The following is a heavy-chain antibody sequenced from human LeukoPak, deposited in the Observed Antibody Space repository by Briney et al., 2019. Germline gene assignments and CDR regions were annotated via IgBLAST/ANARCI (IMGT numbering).Heavy chain of an antibody. J-gene: IGHJ5*02. CDR3: ATDLFAGTTGWFDP. CDR1: GFTFASYA. V-gene: IGHV3-23*01. Sequence: GGSPRLSCAASGFTFASYAMSWVRQAPGKGLEWVSSISASGGPTYYADSVKGRFTISRDNSKNTLYLQMNTLRAEDTAVYYCATDLFAGTTGWFDPWGQGTLVTVSS. D-gene: IGHD1-1*01. CDR2: ISASGGPT.